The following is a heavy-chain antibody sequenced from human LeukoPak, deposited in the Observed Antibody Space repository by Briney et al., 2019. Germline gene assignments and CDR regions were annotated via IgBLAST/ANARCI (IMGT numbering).Heavy chain of an antibody. J-gene: IGHJ6*03. D-gene: IGHD3-3*01. CDR2: IYYSGST. CDR3: ARSKTDFFMDV. CDR1: GGSISSYY. V-gene: IGHV4-59*08. Sequence: SETLSLTCTVSGGSISSYYWSWIRQPPGKGLEWIGYIYYSGSTNYNPSLKSRVTISVDTSKNQFSLKLSSVTAADTAVYYCARSKTDFFMDVWGKGTTVTVSS.